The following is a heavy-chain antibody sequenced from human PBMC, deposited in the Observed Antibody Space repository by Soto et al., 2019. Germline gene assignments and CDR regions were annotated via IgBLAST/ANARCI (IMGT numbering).Heavy chain of an antibody. D-gene: IGHD4-17*01. CDR1: GFTFSSYT. CDR2: IYSSGSPT. J-gene: IGHJ4*02. Sequence: ESGGGLVQPGGSLRLSCAASGFTFSSYTMSWVRQAPGKGLVWLSYIYSSGSPTYYADSVKGRFTISRDNDKSILYLQMSSLRDEDTAVYFCARGGALRRTPMDNWGQGTLVTVSS. CDR3: ARGGALRRTPMDN. V-gene: IGHV3-48*02.